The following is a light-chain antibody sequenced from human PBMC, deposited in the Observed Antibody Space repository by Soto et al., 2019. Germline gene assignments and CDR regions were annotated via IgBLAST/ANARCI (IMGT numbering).Light chain of an antibody. CDR3: QQYGSS. Sequence: EIVLTQSPGTLSLSPGERATLSCRASQSVSSSYLAWYQQKPGQAPRLLIYGTSSRANGIQERFSGSGSGTDFTLTISRLEPEDFAVYYCQQYGSSFGQGTKVDIK. V-gene: IGKV3-20*01. J-gene: IGKJ1*01. CDR2: GTS. CDR1: QSVSSSY.